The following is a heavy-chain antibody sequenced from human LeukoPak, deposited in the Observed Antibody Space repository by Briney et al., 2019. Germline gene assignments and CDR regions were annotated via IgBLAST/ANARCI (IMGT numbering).Heavy chain of an antibody. D-gene: IGHD3-9*01. CDR2: AYYTGST. CDR3: ARLSKGRYFDYIFDY. J-gene: IGHJ4*02. Sequence: SETLSLTCTVSGGSVRSSLNYWRWIRQPPGKGLEWIGNAYYTGSTYSNPTLKSRVTMSVDTSKNQFSLKLNSVTAADTAVYYCARLSKGRYFDYIFDYWGQGTLLTVSS. V-gene: IGHV4-39*01. CDR1: GGSVRSSLNY.